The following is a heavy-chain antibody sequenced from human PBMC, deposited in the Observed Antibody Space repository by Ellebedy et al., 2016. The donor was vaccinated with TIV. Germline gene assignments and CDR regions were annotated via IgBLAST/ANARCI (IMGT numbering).Heavy chain of an antibody. Sequence: GESLKISXAASGFTFSSYWMHWVRQAPGKGLVWVSCIETDGSTTKYADSVKGRFTISRDNAKNTVYLQMNSLRAEDTAVYYCAREGYYGSGTYTPCLGYWGQGTLVTVSS. CDR1: GFTFSSYW. CDR3: AREGYYGSGTYTPCLGY. V-gene: IGHV3-74*03. J-gene: IGHJ4*02. D-gene: IGHD3-10*01. CDR2: IETDGSTT.